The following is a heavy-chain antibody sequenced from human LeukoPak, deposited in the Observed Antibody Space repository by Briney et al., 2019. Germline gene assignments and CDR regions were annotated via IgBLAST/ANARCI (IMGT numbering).Heavy chain of an antibody. CDR3: AGHYRSRYSGSYIGFDY. Sequence: SETLSLTCAVYGGSFSGYYWSWIRQPPGKGLEWIGEINHSGSTNYNPSLKSRVTISVDTSKNQFSLKLSSVTAADTAVYYCAGHYRSRYSGSYIGFDYWGQGTLVTVSS. V-gene: IGHV4-34*01. J-gene: IGHJ4*02. D-gene: IGHD1-26*01. CDR2: INHSGST. CDR1: GGSFSGYY.